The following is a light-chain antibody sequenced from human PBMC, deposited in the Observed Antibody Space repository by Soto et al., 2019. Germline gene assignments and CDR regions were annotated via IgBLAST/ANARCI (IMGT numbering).Light chain of an antibody. V-gene: IGKV3-20*01. CDR2: GGS. J-gene: IGKJ5*01. Sequence: EIVLTQSPGTLSLSPGERATLSCRASQSVSSTYLAWYQQKPGQAPRLLFYGGSSRATGIPERFSGSGSGTDFTLTISRLEPEDFAVYYCQRYGSSAVTFGQGTRLEIK. CDR3: QRYGSSAVT. CDR1: QSVSSTY.